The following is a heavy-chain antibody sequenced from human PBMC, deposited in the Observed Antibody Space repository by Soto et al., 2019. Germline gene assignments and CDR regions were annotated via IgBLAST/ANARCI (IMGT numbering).Heavy chain of an antibody. J-gene: IGHJ6*02. CDR2: IYHSGST. CDR1: GDSISSSKW. D-gene: IGHD1-26*01. Sequence: QVQLQESGPGLVKPSGTLSLTCGVSGDSISSSKWWSWVRQPPGKGLEWIGEIYHSGSTNYNPSLKSRVTISVDKSKNQFSLKLSSVTAADTAVYYCARVQLRYFFAMDVWGQGTTVSVS. CDR3: ARVQLRYFFAMDV. V-gene: IGHV4-4*02.